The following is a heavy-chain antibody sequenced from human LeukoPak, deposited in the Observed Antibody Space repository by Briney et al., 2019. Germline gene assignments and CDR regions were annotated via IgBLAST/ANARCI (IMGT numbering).Heavy chain of an antibody. Sequence: SVKVSCKASGFTFTRSAMQWVRQAHGQRLEWIGWIVVGSGNTNYAQKFQERVTITRDMSTSTAYMELSSLRSEDTAVYYCAAAVDFWSGYWLDYWGQGTLVTVSS. CDR3: AAAVDFWSGYWLDY. D-gene: IGHD3-3*01. J-gene: IGHJ4*02. CDR2: IVVGSGNT. CDR1: GFTFTRSA. V-gene: IGHV1-58*02.